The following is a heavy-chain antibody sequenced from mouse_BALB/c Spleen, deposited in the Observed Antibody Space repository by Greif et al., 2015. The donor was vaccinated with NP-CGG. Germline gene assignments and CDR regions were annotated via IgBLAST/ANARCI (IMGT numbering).Heavy chain of an antibody. D-gene: IGHD2-14*01. CDR3: AGYDPPY. CDR2: IDTSDSYT. V-gene: IGHV1-69*01. J-gene: IGHJ3*01. CDR1: GYTFTDYW. Sequence: QVQLQQSGAELVMPGASVKMSCKASGYTFTDYWMHWVKQRPGQGLEWIGAIDTSDSYTSYNQKFKGKATLTVDESSSTAYMQLSSLTSEDSAVYYCAGYDPPYWGQGTLVTVSA.